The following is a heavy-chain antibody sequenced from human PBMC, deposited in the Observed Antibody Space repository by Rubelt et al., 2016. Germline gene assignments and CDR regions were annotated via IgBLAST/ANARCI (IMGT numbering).Heavy chain of an antibody. CDR1: GGSFSGYY. J-gene: IGHJ4*02. CDR3: ARLVYAYGYRGFFDY. Sequence: QVQQQQWGAGLLKPSETLSLTCAVYGGSFSGYYWSWIRQPPGKGLEWIGEINHSGSTNYNPSLKSRVTLSVDTPNNQFSLKVTSVTSADTGIYYCARLVYAYGYRGFFDYWGQGALVTVSS. CDR2: INHSGST. V-gene: IGHV4-34*01. D-gene: IGHD5-18*01.